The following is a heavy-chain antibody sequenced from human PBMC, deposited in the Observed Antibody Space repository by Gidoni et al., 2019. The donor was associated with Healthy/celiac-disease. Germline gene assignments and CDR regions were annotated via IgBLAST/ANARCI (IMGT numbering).Heavy chain of an antibody. Sequence: QVQLQESGPRLMKPSETLSLICTVSGGSISSYDWSWIRQPPGKGLEWIGYMYYRGSTNYNPSLKSRVTISGDPSKNPFSLKLSSVTAADTAVYYCARQSGSLYPLDYWGQGTLVTVSS. CDR3: ARQSGSLYPLDY. CDR2: MYYRGST. V-gene: IGHV4-59*08. CDR1: GGSISSYD. J-gene: IGHJ4*02. D-gene: IGHD1-26*01.